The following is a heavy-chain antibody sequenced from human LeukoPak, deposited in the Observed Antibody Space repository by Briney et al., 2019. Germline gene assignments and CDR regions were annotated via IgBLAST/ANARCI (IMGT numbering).Heavy chain of an antibody. Sequence: GGSLRLSCAASGFTLSNFWMTWVRQAPGKGLEWVANVKHDGTETKYVDSVKGRFTISRDNAKNSLYLQMNSLRAEDTAVYYCARGRYSRGWYHDFWGQGALVTVSS. J-gene: IGHJ4*02. V-gene: IGHV3-7*04. CDR2: VKHDGTET. CDR1: GFTLSNFW. CDR3: ARGRYSRGWYHDF. D-gene: IGHD6-19*01.